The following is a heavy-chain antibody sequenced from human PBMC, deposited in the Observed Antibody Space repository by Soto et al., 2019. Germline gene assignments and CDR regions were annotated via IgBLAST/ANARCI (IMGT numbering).Heavy chain of an antibody. CDR2: ISYDGSNK. CDR3: AKDDGYDGSGGGFDY. J-gene: IGHJ4*02. CDR1: GFTFSSYG. V-gene: IGHV3-30*18. Sequence: QVQLVESGGGVVQPGRSLRLSCAASGFTFSSYGMHWVRQAPGKGLEWVAVISYDGSNKYYADSVKGRFTISRDNSKNTLYLQMNSLRAEDTAVYYCAKDDGYDGSGGGFDYWGQGTLVTVSA. D-gene: IGHD3-10*01.